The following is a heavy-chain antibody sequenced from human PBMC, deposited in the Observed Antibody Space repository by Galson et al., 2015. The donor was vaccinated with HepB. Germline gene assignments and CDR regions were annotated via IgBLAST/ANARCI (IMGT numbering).Heavy chain of an antibody. CDR1: GGSFSGYY. Sequence: ETLSLTCAVYGGSFSGYYWSWIRQPPGKGLEWIGEINHSGSTNYNPSLKSRVTISVDTSKNQFSLKLSSVTAADTAVYYCASGPHPAQWIGESTRTNYYYYYGMDVWGQGTTVTVSS. CDR3: ASGPHPAQWIGESTRTNYYYYYGMDV. V-gene: IGHV4-34*01. J-gene: IGHJ6*02. CDR2: INHSGST. D-gene: IGHD3-10*01.